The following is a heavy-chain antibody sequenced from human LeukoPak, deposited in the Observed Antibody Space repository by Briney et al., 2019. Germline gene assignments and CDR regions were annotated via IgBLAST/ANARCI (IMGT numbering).Heavy chain of an antibody. V-gene: IGHV3-7*01. CDR3: VRNWNLDS. D-gene: IGHD1-1*01. CDR1: GFSFSVYW. CDR2: IKPDGSEE. Sequence: GGSLRLSCAASGFSFSVYWMSWARQAPGRGLEWVANIKPDGSEENYGDSVKGRFIISRDNAKKSLFLQMNSLTVEDTAVYYCVRNWNLDSWGQGTLVTVSS. J-gene: IGHJ4*02.